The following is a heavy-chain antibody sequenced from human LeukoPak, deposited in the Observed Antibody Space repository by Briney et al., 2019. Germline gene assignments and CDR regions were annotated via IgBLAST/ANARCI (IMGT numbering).Heavy chain of an antibody. J-gene: IGHJ6*02. V-gene: IGHV1-46*01. Sequence: GASVKVSCKASGYTFTSYYMHWVRQAPGQGLEWMGMINPTGGSTSYAQKFQGRVTMIRDTSTSTVYMELSSLRSEDTAVYYCTRSQYYGMDVWGQGTTVTVSS. CDR1: GYTFTSYY. CDR2: INPTGGST. CDR3: TRSQYYGMDV.